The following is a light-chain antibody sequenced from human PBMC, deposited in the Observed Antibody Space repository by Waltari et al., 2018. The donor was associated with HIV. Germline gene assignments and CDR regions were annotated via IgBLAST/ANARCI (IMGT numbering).Light chain of an antibody. CDR2: SNN. CDR3: SSHAGSKVV. CDR1: SSNIGSNT. J-gene: IGLJ2*01. Sequence: QSVLTQPPSASGTPGQRVTVSCSGSSSNIGSNTVTWFQQLPGTAPKLLIYSNNQRPSGVPDRFSGSKSGNTASLTVSGLQPEDEADYYCSSHAGSKVVFGGGTRLTVL. V-gene: IGLV1-44*01.